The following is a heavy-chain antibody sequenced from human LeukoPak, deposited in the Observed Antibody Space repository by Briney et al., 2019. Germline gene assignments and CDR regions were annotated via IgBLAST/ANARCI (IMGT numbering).Heavy chain of an antibody. V-gene: IGHV4-39*01. Sequence: GSLRLSCAASGFTFSSYAMSWVRQPPGKGLEWIGSIYYSGSTYYNPSLKSRVTISVDTSKNQFSLKLSSVTAADTAVYYCARHLSSGLIWYFDYWGQGTLVTVSS. CDR1: GFTFSSYA. J-gene: IGHJ4*02. CDR2: IYYSGST. D-gene: IGHD6-19*01. CDR3: ARHLSSGLIWYFDY.